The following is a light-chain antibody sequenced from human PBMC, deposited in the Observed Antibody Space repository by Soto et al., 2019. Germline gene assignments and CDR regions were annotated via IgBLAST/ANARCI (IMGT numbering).Light chain of an antibody. CDR1: QGISRY. V-gene: IGKV1-27*01. J-gene: IGKJ1*01. CDR3: QRYNRAPRT. CDR2: AAS. Sequence: DFQMTQSPSSLSASVGDRVTITCRASQGISRYLAWYQQKPGKVPKLLISAASTLQSGVPSRFSGSGSGTDFTLTISSLQPDDVATYYCQRYNRAPRTFGQGNKVELK.